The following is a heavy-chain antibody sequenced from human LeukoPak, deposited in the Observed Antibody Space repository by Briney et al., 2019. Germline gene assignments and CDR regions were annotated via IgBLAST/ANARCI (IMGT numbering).Heavy chain of an antibody. CDR1: GYTFTGYY. J-gene: IGHJ6*03. Sequence: GASVKVSCKASGYTFTGYYMHWVRQAPGQGLEWMGWIDPNSGGTNYAQKFQGRVTMTRDTSISTAYMELSRLRSDDTAVYYCARTRGGDYIFWAMDVWGKGTTVTVSS. V-gene: IGHV1-2*02. D-gene: IGHD4-17*01. CDR3: ARTRGGDYIFWAMDV. CDR2: IDPNSGGT.